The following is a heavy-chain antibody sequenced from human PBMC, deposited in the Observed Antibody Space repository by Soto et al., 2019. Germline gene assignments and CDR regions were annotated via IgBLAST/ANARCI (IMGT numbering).Heavy chain of an antibody. Sequence: EVQLLESGGGLVQPGGSLRLSCAASEFTFSSYSMIWVRQALGKGLEWVSGVNGGGDITYDAESVKGRFTISRDNSKNTLYLQMNGLRAEYSAVFYCASGHFGVTMDVWGQGTTVTVSS. J-gene: IGHJ6*02. V-gene: IGHV3-23*01. CDR1: EFTFSSYS. D-gene: IGHD3-3*01. CDR2: VNGGGDIT. CDR3: ASGHFGVTMDV.